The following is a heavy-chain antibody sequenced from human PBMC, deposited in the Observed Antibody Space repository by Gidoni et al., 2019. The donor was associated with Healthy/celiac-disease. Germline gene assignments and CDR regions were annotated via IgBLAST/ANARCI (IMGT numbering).Heavy chain of an antibody. CDR3: AHSAFARVSSGWYPYYFDY. D-gene: IGHD6-19*01. CDR1: GFSPSTSGVG. J-gene: IGHJ4*02. Sequence: QITLKESGPTLVKPTQTLPLTCTFSGFSPSTSGVGVGWIRHPPGKALEWLALIYWNDDKRYSPTLKSRLTITKDTSKTQVVLTMTNMDPVDTATYSCAHSAFARVSSGWYPYYFDYWGQGTLVTVSS. V-gene: IGHV2-5*01. CDR2: IYWNDDK.